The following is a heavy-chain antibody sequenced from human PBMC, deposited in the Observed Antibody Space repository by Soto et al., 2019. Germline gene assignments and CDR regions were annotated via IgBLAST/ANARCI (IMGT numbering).Heavy chain of an antibody. J-gene: IGHJ6*02. Sequence: PWGTLCLTCAVYGVSFSDYVWNWDCIRQRPGKGLEWIVESNHSGSTSHNPSLKSRVTLSLDTSKNQFSLILTSVTAADTAVYSCATGALNYALSRRKINGGMAVWGQGTPVTVSS. V-gene: IGHV4-34*01. CDR1: GVSFSDYV. CDR3: ATGALNYALSRRKINGGMAV. D-gene: IGHD3-16*01. CDR2: SNHSGST.